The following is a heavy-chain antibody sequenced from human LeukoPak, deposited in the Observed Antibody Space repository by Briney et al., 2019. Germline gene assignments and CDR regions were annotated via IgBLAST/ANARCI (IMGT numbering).Heavy chain of an antibody. D-gene: IGHD4-23*01. Sequence: GGSLRLSCAASGFTFSTYAIHWVRQAPGKGLEWVAVISYDGSNKYYADSVKGRFTISRDNSKNTLYLQMNSLRAEDTAVYYCAKMNYGGDSVDWYFDLWGRGTLVTVSS. CDR3: AKMNYGGDSVDWYFDL. CDR2: ISYDGSNK. V-gene: IGHV3-30*18. CDR1: GFTFSTYA. J-gene: IGHJ2*01.